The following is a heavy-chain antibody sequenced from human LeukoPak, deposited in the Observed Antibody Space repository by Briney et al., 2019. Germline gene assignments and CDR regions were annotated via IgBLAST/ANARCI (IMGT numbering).Heavy chain of an antibody. D-gene: IGHD6-6*01. CDR3: ARSAGLGSYYFDY. J-gene: IGHJ4*02. CDR2: IIPIFGTA. V-gene: IGHV1-69*06. Sequence: SVKVSCKASGGTFSSYAISWVRQAPGQGLEWMGGIIPIFGTANYAQKFQGRVTITADKSTSTAYMELSSLGSEDTAVYYCARSAGLGSYYFDYWGQGTLVTVSS. CDR1: GGTFSSYA.